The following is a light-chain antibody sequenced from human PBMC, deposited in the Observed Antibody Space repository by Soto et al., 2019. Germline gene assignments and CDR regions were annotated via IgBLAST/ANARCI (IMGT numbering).Light chain of an antibody. J-gene: IGKJ4*01. Sequence: DIVMTQSPDSLAVSLGERATINCKSSQSVLYSTNNKNYLAWYQQKRGQRPKLLIYWAATRESGVPDRFSGSGFGADFTLTISSLQAEDVAIYYCQQYYITPLTFGGGTKVEI. CDR3: QQYYITPLT. V-gene: IGKV4-1*01. CDR1: QSVLYSTNNKNY. CDR2: WAA.